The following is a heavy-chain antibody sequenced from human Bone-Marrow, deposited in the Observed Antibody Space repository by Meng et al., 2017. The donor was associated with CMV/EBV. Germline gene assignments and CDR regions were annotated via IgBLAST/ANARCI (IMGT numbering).Heavy chain of an antibody. J-gene: IGHJ4*02. Sequence: GESLRISCAASGFTFSSYAMSWVRQAPGKGLEWVSAISGSGGSTYYADSVKGRFTISRDNSKNTLYLQMNSLRAEDTAVYYCAKVLHYDFWSGYQWWGQGTLVTVSS. CDR1: GFTFSSYA. CDR2: ISGSGGST. D-gene: IGHD3-3*01. V-gene: IGHV3-23*01. CDR3: AKVLHYDFWSGYQW.